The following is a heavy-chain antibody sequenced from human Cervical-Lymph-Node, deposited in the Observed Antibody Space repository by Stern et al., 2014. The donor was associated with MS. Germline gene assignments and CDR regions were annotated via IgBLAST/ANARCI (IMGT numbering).Heavy chain of an antibody. CDR1: GFTFRNYT. V-gene: IGHV3-21*01. CDR2: ISSTSTYI. Sequence: EVQLVESGGGLVKPGGSLRLSCAVSGFTFRNYTMNWVRQAPGKGLEWVSSISSTSTYINYADSVKGRFTISRDNAKNSLYLQMNSLRAEDTAVYYCTRARRGFDYWGQGTLVTVSS. CDR3: TRARRGFDY. J-gene: IGHJ4*02.